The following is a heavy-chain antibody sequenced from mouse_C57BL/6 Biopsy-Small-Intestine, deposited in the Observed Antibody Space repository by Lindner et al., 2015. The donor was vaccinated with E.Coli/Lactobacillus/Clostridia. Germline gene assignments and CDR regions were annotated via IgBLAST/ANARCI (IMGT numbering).Heavy chain of an antibody. CDR3: ARSRNWDAAMDY. Sequence: VQLQESGAGLVKPGASVKMSCKASGYTFTTYPIEWMKQIHGKSLEWIGNFHPYNDDTKYNEKFKGKATLTVEKSSNTVYLELSRLTSNDSAVYYCARSRNWDAAMDYWGQGTSVTVSS. J-gene: IGHJ4*01. CDR1: GYTFTTYP. V-gene: IGHV1-47*01. D-gene: IGHD4-1*01. CDR2: FHPYNDDT.